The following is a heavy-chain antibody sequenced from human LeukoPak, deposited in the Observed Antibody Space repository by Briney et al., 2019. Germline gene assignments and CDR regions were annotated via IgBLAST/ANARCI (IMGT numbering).Heavy chain of an antibody. J-gene: IGHJ6*04. Sequence: PSETLSLTCAVYGGSFSGYYWSWIRQPPGKGLEWIGEINHSGSTNYNPSPKSRVTISVDTSKNQFSLKLSSVTAADTAVYYCARDKVRGVQGRYYYYYGMDVWGKGTTVTVSS. CDR3: ARDKVRGVQGRYYYYYGMDV. D-gene: IGHD3-10*01. V-gene: IGHV4-34*01. CDR2: INHSGST. CDR1: GGSFSGYY.